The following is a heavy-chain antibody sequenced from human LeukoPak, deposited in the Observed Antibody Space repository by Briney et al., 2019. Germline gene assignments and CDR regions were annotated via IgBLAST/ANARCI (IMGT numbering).Heavy chain of an antibody. V-gene: IGHV3-30*18. CDR2: ISDAGRSK. Sequence: GSLRLSCGASGFSFISYGMHWVRQAPGKGLEWVGVISDAGRSKHYADSVKGRFTISRDNSKDTLYLQMNSLRAEDTAVYYCAKRPSDYGDYVSYFDHWGQGTLVTVSS. CDR1: GFSFISYG. J-gene: IGHJ4*02. CDR3: AKRPSDYGDYVSYFDH. D-gene: IGHD4-17*01.